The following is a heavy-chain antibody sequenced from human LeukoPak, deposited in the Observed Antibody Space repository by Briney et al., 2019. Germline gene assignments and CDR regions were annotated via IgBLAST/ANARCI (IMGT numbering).Heavy chain of an antibody. CDR1: GYTFTSYG. V-gene: IGHV1-18*01. D-gene: IGHD3-22*01. CDR2: ISAYNGNT. CDR3: ARDRNYYDSTDAGDY. Sequence: PEASVKVSCKASGYTFTSYGISWVRQAPGQGLEWMGWISAYNGNTNYAQKLQGRVTMTTDTSTSTAYMELRSLRSDDTAVYYCARDRNYYDSTDAGDYWGQGTLVTVSS. J-gene: IGHJ4*02.